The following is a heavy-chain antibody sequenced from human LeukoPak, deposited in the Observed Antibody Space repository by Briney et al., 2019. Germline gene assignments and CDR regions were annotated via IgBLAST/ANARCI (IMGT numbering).Heavy chain of an antibody. J-gene: IGHJ6*04. CDR1: GGSISSYY. CDR2: IYYSGST. CDR3: ARGEWWYYGSGGGQNYYYYYGMDV. D-gene: IGHD3-10*01. Sequence: SETLSLTCTVSGGSISSYYWSWIRQPPGKGLEWIGYIYYSGSTNYNPSLKSRVTISVDTSKNQFSLRLSSVTAADTAVYYCARGEWWYYGSGGGQNYYYYYGMDVWGKGTTVTVSS. V-gene: IGHV4-59*01.